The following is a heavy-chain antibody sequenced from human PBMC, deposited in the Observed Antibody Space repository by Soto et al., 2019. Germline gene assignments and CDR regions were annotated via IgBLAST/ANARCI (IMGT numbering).Heavy chain of an antibody. CDR1: GGSISSGGYS. J-gene: IGHJ5*02. Sequence: QVQLQESGPGLVKPSQTLSLSCTVSGGSISSGGYSWSWIRQHPGKGLEWIGYIHHIGSTYYNPSLKRRVAISVDTSKNQFSLRLRSVTAADTAMYYCARVPVAPENWFDPWGQGTLVTVSA. D-gene: IGHD2-21*01. CDR3: ARVPVAPENWFDP. CDR2: IHHIGST. V-gene: IGHV4-31*03.